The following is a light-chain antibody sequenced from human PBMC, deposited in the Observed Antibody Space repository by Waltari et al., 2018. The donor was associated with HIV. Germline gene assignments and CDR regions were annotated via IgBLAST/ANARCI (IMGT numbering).Light chain of an antibody. Sequence: EIVLTQSPGTLSLSPGERATLSCRASQSVSSSYLAWYQQKPGQAPRLLISAGSSRATGIPDRFSGSGSGTDFTLTISRLEPEDFAVYYCHQYGSSPKTFGQETKLEIK. CDR3: HQYGSSPKT. CDR2: AGS. CDR1: QSVSSSY. J-gene: IGKJ2*01. V-gene: IGKV3-20*01.